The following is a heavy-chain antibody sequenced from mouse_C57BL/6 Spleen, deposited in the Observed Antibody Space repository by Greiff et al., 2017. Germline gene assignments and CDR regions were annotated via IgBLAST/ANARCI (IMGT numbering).Heavy chain of an antibody. D-gene: IGHD2-3*01. V-gene: IGHV14-3*01. CDR2: IDPANGNT. Sequence: VQLQQSVAELVRPGASVKLSCTASGFNIKNTYMHWVKQRPEQGLEWIGRIDPANGNTKYAPKFQGKATITADTSSNTAYLQLSSLTTEDSAIYYCARKRIYDGYNWFAYWGQGTLVTVSA. J-gene: IGHJ3*01. CDR3: ARKRIYDGYNWFAY. CDR1: GFNIKNTY.